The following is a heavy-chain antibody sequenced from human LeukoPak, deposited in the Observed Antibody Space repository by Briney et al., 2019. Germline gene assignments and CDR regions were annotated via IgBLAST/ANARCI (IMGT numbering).Heavy chain of an antibody. J-gene: IGHJ4*02. CDR1: GFTFSDYY. Sequence: PGGSLRLSCAASGFTFSDYYMSWIRQAPGKGLEWVANIKQDGSEKYYVDSVKGRFTISRDNAKNSLYLQMNSLRAEDTAVYYCARQGNLIYFDYWGQGTLVTVSS. D-gene: IGHD2-21*01. CDR3: ARQGNLIYFDY. V-gene: IGHV3-7*01. CDR2: IKQDGSEK.